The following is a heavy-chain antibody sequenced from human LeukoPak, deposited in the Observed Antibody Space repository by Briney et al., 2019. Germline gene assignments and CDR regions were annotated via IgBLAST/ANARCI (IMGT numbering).Heavy chain of an antibody. J-gene: IGHJ3*02. V-gene: IGHV4-59*08. Sequence: SETLTLTCTVSGGSISSYYWSWIRQPPGKGLEWIGYIYYSGSTNYNPSLKSRVTISVDTSKNQFSLKLSSVTAADTAVYYCARTDYGGNSDAFDIWGQGTMVTVSS. CDR2: IYYSGST. CDR3: ARTDYGGNSDAFDI. CDR1: GGSISSYY. D-gene: IGHD4-17*01.